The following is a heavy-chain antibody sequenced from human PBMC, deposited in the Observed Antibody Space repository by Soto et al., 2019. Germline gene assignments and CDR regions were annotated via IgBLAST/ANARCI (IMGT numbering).Heavy chain of an antibody. CDR3: ASSSSYCGGDCYYQYFQH. J-gene: IGHJ1*01. D-gene: IGHD2-21*02. CDR1: GFTFSSNA. V-gene: IGHV3-23*01. Sequence: GGSLRLSYAASGFTFSSNAMTWVRQAPGKGLEWVSTISDSGGRTYYADSVKGRFTISRDNSKNTLYLQMNSLRAEDTAVFYCASSSSYCGGDCYYQYFQHWGQGTLVTVS. CDR2: ISDSGGRT.